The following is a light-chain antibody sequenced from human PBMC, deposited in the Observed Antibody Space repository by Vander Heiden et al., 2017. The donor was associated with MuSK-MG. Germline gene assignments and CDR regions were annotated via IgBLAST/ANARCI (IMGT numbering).Light chain of an antibody. CDR2: LGS. J-gene: IGKJ3*01. CDR3: RHCLQRPST. CDR1: QSLLHSNGYNY. Sequence: DIVMTQYPLSLPVTPGEPASISCSPSQSLLHSNGYNYLAWYLQKPGQSPQLLIYLGSNRASGVPDRFSGSGSGTDFTLKINRVEAEDVGVYYCRHCLQRPSTFGHGTKVDIK. V-gene: IGKV2-28*01.